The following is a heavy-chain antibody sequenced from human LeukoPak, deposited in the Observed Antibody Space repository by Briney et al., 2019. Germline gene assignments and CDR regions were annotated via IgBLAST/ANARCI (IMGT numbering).Heavy chain of an antibody. Sequence: ASVKVSCKASGYTFTGYYMHWVRQAPGQGLEWMGWISAYNGNTNYAQKLQGRVTMTTDTSTSTAYMELRSLRSDDTAVYYCARGGMVTEPFDYWGQGTLVTVSS. D-gene: IGHD5-18*01. V-gene: IGHV1-18*04. CDR2: ISAYNGNT. J-gene: IGHJ4*02. CDR3: ARGGMVTEPFDY. CDR1: GYTFTGYY.